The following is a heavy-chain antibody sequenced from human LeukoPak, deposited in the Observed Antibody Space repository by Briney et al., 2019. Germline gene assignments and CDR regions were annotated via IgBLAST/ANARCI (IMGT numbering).Heavy chain of an antibody. V-gene: IGHV3-74*01. J-gene: IGHJ4*02. CDR3: ARVDYGGNPTRPYFDY. Sequence: GGSLRLSCAASGFTFSSYWMHWVRQAPGKGLVWVSRINSDGSSTIYADSVQRRFTISRDNAKNPMYLQLNSLRAEATAVYYCARVDYGGNPTRPYFDYWGQGTLVTVSS. CDR2: INSDGSST. CDR1: GFTFSSYW. D-gene: IGHD4-23*01.